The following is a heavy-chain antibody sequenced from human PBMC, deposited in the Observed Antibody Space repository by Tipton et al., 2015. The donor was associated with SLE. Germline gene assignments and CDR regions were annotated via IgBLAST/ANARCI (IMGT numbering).Heavy chain of an antibody. CDR1: DDSISSHY. V-gene: IGHV4-38-2*02. J-gene: IGHJ1*01. CDR2: IYHSGST. D-gene: IGHD4-17*01. CDR3: ARTHDYCDPGGQH. Sequence: TLSLTCTVSDDSISSHYWNWIRQPPGKGLEWIGSIYHSGSTYYNPSLKSRVTISVDTSKNQFSLKLSSVTAADTAVYYCARTHDYCDPGGQHWGQGTLVTAAS.